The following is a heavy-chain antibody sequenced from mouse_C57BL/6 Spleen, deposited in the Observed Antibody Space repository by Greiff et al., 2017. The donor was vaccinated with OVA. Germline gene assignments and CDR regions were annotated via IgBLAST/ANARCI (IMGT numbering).Heavy chain of an antibody. CDR1: GYSFTSYY. CDR3: ARVTTVVAHLDY. D-gene: IGHD1-1*01. Sequence: QVQLQQSGPELVKPGASVKISCKASGYSFTSYYIHWVKQRPGQGLEWIGWIYPGSGNTKYNEKFKGKATLTADTSSSTAYMQLSSLTSEDSAVYYCARVTTVVAHLDYWGQGTTLTVSS. V-gene: IGHV1-66*01. CDR2: IYPGSGNT. J-gene: IGHJ2*01.